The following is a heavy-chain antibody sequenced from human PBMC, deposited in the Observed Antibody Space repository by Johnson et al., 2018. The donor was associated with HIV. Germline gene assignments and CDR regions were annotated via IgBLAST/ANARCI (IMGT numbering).Heavy chain of an antibody. CDR3: AREGVVTIFGVVISPDAFDI. J-gene: IGHJ3*02. CDR1: GFTFDDCG. CDR2: INWNGGST. Sequence: VQLVESGGGVVRPGGSLRLSCAASGFTFDDCGMSWVRQVPGKGLEWVSGINWNGGSTGYADSVQGRFTLSRANAKNSLYLQMNRLRAEDTALYYCAREGVVTIFGVVISPDAFDIWGQGTMVTVSS. D-gene: IGHD3-3*01. V-gene: IGHV3-20*04.